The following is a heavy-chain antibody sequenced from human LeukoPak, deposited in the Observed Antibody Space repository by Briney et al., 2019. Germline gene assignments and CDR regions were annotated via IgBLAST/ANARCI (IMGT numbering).Heavy chain of an antibody. CDR2: IYYSGST. D-gene: IGHD3-22*01. Sequence: SETLSLTCTVSGGSISSGDYCWSWIRQPPGKGLEWIGYIYYSGSTYYNPSLKSRVTISVDTSKNQFSLKLSSVTAADTAVYYCARYYYDSSGDYYFDYWGQGTLVTVSS. CDR3: ARYYYDSSGDYYFDY. CDR1: GGSISSGDYC. J-gene: IGHJ4*02. V-gene: IGHV4-30-4*01.